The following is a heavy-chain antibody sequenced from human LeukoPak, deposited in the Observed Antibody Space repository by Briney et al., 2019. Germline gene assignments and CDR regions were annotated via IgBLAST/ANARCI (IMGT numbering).Heavy chain of an antibody. CDR2: IYYSGST. D-gene: IGHD5-24*01. V-gene: IGHV4-61*08. CDR3: ARGKRWLRDKGFDY. CDR1: GGSISSGGYY. Sequence: SETLSLTCTVSGGSISSGGYYWSWIRQPPGKGLEWIGYIYYSGSTNYNPSLKSRVTISVDTSKNQFSLKLSSVTAADTAVYYCARGKRWLRDKGFDYWGQGTLVTVSS. J-gene: IGHJ4*02.